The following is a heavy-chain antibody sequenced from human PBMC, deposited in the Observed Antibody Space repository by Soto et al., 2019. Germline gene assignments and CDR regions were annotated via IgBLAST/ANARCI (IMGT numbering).Heavy chain of an antibody. V-gene: IGHV4-4*02. D-gene: IGHD2-15*01. J-gene: IGHJ6*02. CDR1: GGSISSSNW. Sequence: SETLSLTCAVSGGSISSSNWWSWVRQPPGKGLEWIGEIFHTESTNYNPSLKSRVTISVDKSKNQFSLKLSSVTAADTAVYYCARVRYCSGGSCPEALYYYYGMDVWGQGTTVT. CDR2: IFHTEST. CDR3: ARVRYCSGGSCPEALYYYYGMDV.